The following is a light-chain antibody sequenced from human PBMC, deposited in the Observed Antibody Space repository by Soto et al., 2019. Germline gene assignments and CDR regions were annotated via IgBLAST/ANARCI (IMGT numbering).Light chain of an antibody. CDR3: QQYESSPRT. J-gene: IGKJ1*01. Sequence: EIVLTQSPATMSLSPGERATLSCRTSQSVSRNLAWYQQKPGQVPRLLIYDASSRATGIPARFSGSGSGTDFTLTISRLEPEDFAVYYCQQYESSPRTFGQGTKVDIK. V-gene: IGKV3-11*01. CDR1: QSVSRN. CDR2: DAS.